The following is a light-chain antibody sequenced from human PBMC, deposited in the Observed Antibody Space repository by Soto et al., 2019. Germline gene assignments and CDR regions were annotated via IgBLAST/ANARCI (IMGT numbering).Light chain of an antibody. Sequence: DIVLTQSPATLSLSPGERATLSCRASQSVSNYLAWYQQKPGQAPRLLIYDASNRAPGIPARFSGSGSGADFSLTISTLKPERFTVYYCQQRKSRLTFGGGTKVEIK. J-gene: IGKJ4*01. V-gene: IGKV3-11*01. CDR3: QQRKSRLT. CDR2: DAS. CDR1: QSVSNY.